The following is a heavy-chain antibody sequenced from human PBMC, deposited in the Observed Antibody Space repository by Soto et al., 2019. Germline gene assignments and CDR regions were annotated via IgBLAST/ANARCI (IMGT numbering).Heavy chain of an antibody. CDR3: VFGYDPRDEFDY. CDR2: IIPIFGTA. D-gene: IGHD5-12*01. CDR1: GGTFSSYA. J-gene: IGHJ4*02. Sequence: GASVKVSCKASGGTFSSYAISWVRQAPGQGLEWMGGIIPIFGTANYAQKFQGRVTITADESTSTAYMELSSLRSEDTAVYYCVFGYDPRDEFDYWGQGTLVTVSS. V-gene: IGHV1-69*13.